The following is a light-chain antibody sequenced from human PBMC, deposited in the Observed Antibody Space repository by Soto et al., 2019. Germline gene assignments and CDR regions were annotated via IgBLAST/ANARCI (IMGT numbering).Light chain of an antibody. CDR3: QQYGSSPLLT. J-gene: IGKJ4*01. CDR1: QSVSSSY. V-gene: IGKV3-20*01. Sequence: EIVLTHSPGTLSLSPGVRATLSCSASQSVSSSYLAWYQQKPGQAPRLLIYGASSRATGIPDRFSGSGSGTEFTLTISRLATAAFGVYYCQQYGSSPLLTFGGGTKVELK. CDR2: GAS.